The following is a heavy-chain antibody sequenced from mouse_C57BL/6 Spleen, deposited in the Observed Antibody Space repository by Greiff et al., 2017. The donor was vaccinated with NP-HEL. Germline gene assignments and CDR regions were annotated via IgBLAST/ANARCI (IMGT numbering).Heavy chain of an antibody. CDR2: IYPGSGST. CDR1: GYTFTSYW. D-gene: IGHD2-5*01. V-gene: IGHV1-55*01. CDR3: AIRDSNQGAWFAY. J-gene: IGHJ3*01. Sequence: QVQLQQPGAELVKPGASVKMSCKASGYTFTSYWITWVKQRPGQGLEWIGGIYPGSGSTNYNEKFKSKATLTVDTSASTAYMQLSSLTSEDSAVYYCAIRDSNQGAWFAYWGQGTLVTVSA.